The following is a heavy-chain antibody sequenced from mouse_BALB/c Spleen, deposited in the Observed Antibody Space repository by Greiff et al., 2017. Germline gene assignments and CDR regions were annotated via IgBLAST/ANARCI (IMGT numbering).Heavy chain of an antibody. CDR1: GYTFTSYY. D-gene: IGHD6-5*01. Sequence: QVQLKESGPELVKPGASVKLSCKASGYTFTSYYMYWVKQRPGQGLEWIGEINPSNGGTNFNEKFKSKATLTVDKSSSTAYMQLSSLTSEDSAVYYCTAYSGAMDYWGQGTSVTVSS. V-gene: IGHV1S16*01. J-gene: IGHJ4*01. CDR3: TAYSGAMDY. CDR2: INPSNGGT.